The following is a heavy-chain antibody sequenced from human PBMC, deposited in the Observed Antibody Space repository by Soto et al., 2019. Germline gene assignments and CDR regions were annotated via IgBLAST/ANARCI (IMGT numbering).Heavy chain of an antibody. D-gene: IGHD5-18*01. V-gene: IGHV4-59*12. Sequence: QVQLQESGPGLVKPSETLSLTCTVSGGSISSYYWTWIRQSPGKGLEWIGHIYYSGRTNYNPSFKRRVTISLDTSNYQVSLKLSSVTAADTAVYYCATDGGYSYGPDFDYWGQGTLVTVSS. J-gene: IGHJ4*02. CDR2: IYYSGRT. CDR1: GGSISSYY. CDR3: ATDGGYSYGPDFDY.